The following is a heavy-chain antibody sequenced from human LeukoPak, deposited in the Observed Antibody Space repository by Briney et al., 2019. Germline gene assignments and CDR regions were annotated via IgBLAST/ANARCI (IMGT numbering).Heavy chain of an antibody. CDR3: ARGFMTMGA. CDR2: IIPIFGTA. D-gene: IGHD3-16*01. V-gene: IGHV1-69*06. J-gene: IGHJ4*02. Sequence: SVKVSCKASGYTFTGYYMHWVRQAPGQGLEWMGGIIPIFGTANYAQKFQGRVTITADKSTSTAYMELSSLRSEDTAVYYCARGFMTMGAWGQGTLVTVSS. CDR1: GYTFTGYY.